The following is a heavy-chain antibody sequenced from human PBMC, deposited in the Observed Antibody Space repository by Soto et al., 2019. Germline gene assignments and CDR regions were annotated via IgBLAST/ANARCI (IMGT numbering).Heavy chain of an antibody. J-gene: IGHJ4*02. CDR2: IYYRGYT. CDR3: ASPAGADYTFDY. V-gene: IGHV4-39*01. CDR1: GGSITSSSYY. Sequence: SETLSLTCAVSGGSITSSSYYWGWIRQAPGRGLEWIGTIYYRGYTYYNPSLESRVTISADTSKNQLSLNLRSVTAADTAVYYCASPAGADYTFDYWGRGILVTVSS. D-gene: IGHD4-4*01.